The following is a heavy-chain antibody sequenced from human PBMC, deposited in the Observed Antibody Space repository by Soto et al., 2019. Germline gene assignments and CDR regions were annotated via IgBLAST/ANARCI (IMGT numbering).Heavy chain of an antibody. D-gene: IGHD1-26*01. CDR1: GYTFTSYA. CDR2: INAGNGNT. V-gene: IGHV1-3*01. Sequence: ASVKVSCKASGYTFTSYAMHWVRQAPGQRLEWMGWINAGNGNTKYSQKFQGRVTITRDTSASTAYMELSSLRSEDTAVYYCARDLGRSGRYFSFDYWGQGTLVNGS. CDR3: ARDLGRSGRYFSFDY. J-gene: IGHJ4*02.